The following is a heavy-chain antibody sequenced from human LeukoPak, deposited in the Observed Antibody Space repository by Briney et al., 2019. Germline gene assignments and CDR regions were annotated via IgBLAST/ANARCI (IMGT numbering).Heavy chain of an antibody. J-gene: IGHJ4*02. D-gene: IGHD6-13*01. Sequence: PGGSLRLSCAASGFTFSSYAMSWVRQAPGKGLEWVSAISGSGGSTYYADSVKGRFTISRDNSKNTLYLQMNNLRAEDTAVYYCAKDREGYGAAGTGFDYWGQGTLVTVSS. CDR2: ISGSGGST. CDR3: AKDREGYGAAGTGFDY. V-gene: IGHV3-23*01. CDR1: GFTFSSYA.